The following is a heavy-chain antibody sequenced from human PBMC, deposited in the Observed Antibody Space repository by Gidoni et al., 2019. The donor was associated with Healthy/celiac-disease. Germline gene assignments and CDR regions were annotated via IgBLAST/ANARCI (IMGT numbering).Heavy chain of an antibody. CDR3: ARDAVIYSSPEKVYYFDY. Sequence: QVQLVESGGGVVQPGRSLRLSCAASGFTFSSYAMHWVRQAPGKGLEWVAVISYDGSNKYYADSVKGRFTISRDNSKNTLYLQMNSLRAEDTAVYYCARDAVIYSSPEKVYYFDYWGQGTLVTVSS. V-gene: IGHV3-30-3*01. CDR2: ISYDGSNK. D-gene: IGHD6-13*01. J-gene: IGHJ4*02. CDR1: GFTFSSYA.